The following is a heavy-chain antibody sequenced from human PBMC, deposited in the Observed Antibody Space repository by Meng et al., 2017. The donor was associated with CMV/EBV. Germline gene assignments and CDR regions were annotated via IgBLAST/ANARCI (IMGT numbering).Heavy chain of an antibody. V-gene: IGHV4-39*07. J-gene: IGHJ6*02. CDR2: IYYSGTT. CDR3: ARDLKYYYDSSGHYGMDV. D-gene: IGHD3-22*01. CDR1: GDSITNSAYY. Sequence: LSCTISGDSITNSAYYWGWIRQPPGKGREWIGNIYYSGTTYYTPSLKSRVTISVDTSKNQFSLKLSSVTAADTAVYYCARDLKYYYDSSGHYGMDVWGQGTTVTVSS.